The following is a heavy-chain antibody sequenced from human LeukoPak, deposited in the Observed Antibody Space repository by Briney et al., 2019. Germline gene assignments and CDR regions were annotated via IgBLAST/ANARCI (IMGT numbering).Heavy chain of an antibody. Sequence: VASVKVSFKASGYTFTNYGISWVRQAPGQGLEWMGWISACNGNTNYAQKLQGRVTMTTDTSTSTAYMELRSLRSDDTAVYYCARDYYDSSGYAEYFQHWGQGTLVTVSS. V-gene: IGHV1-18*01. CDR1: GYTFTNYG. CDR2: ISACNGNT. D-gene: IGHD3-22*01. J-gene: IGHJ1*01. CDR3: ARDYYDSSGYAEYFQH.